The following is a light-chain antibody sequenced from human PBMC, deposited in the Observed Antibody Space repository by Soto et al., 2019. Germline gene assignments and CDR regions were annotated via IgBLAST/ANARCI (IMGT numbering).Light chain of an antibody. V-gene: IGKV3-15*01. CDR1: QSVSSN. CDR2: GAS. J-gene: IGKJ1*01. CDR3: QQYNNWPPWT. Sequence: EIVMTQSPATLSVSPGERATLSCRASQSVSSNLAWYQQKPGQAPRLLLYGASTRATGIPARFSGSGSGTEFTLTISSLQSEDFAVYYCQQYNNWPPWTFGQGTKVEIQ.